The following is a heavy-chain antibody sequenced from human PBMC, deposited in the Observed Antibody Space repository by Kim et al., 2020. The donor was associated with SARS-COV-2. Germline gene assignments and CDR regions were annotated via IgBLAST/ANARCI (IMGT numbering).Heavy chain of an antibody. Sequence: GGSLRLSCVASGFTFSDYSMSWIRQAPGKGLEWISYISKSGKTIYYADSVKGRFTISRDNAENSVYVQMNSLRDEDTAVYYCARDWIISATRDTFDIWGRGPVVPVSS. D-gene: IGHD1-26*01. J-gene: IGHJ3*02. V-gene: IGHV3-11*04. CDR1: GFTFSDYS. CDR2: ISKSGKTI. CDR3: ARDWIISATRDTFDI.